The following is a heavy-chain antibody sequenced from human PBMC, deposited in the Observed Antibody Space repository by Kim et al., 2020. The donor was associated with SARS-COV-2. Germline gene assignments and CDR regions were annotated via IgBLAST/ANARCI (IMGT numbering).Heavy chain of an antibody. CDR3: ARDPRAVAGNWIWFDP. J-gene: IGHJ5*02. Sequence: SLKRRVTISVATSKNQFPLKLSSVTAADTAVYYCARDPRAVAGNWIWFDPWGQGTLVTVSS. V-gene: IGHV4-30-2*04. D-gene: IGHD6-19*01.